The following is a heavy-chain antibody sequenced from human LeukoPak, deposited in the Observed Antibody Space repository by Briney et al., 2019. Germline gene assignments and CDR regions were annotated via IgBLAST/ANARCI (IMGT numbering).Heavy chain of an antibody. CDR1: GLSYSNYS. J-gene: IGHJ4*02. V-gene: IGHV3-74*03. Sequence: GGSLRLSCAASGLSYSNYSMHWVRQAPGKGLVWVSHINTDGSSTMYADSVKGRFTISRDNAKNTLYLQMNSLRAEDTAVYYCVRNYENLDFWGQGTLVTVSS. D-gene: IGHD3-3*01. CDR3: VRNYENLDF. CDR2: INTDGSST.